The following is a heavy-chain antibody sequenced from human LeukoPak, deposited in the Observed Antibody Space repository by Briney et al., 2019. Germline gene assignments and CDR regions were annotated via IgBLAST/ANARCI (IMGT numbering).Heavy chain of an antibody. CDR3: AKDRVHYYDSSGYYSE. V-gene: IGHV3-30*04. CDR2: ISDDGSSK. CDR1: GFTFSNHA. J-gene: IGHJ4*02. Sequence: GGSLRLSCVTSGFTFSNHAMHWVRQGPGKGLEWVAVISDDGSSKFYADSVKGRFTISRDNSKNTLFLQINSLRPEDTAVYYCAKDRVHYYDSSGYYSEWGQGTLVTVSS. D-gene: IGHD3-22*01.